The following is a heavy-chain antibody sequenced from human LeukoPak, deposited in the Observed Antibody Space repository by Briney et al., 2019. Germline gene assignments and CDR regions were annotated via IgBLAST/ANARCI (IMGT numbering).Heavy chain of an antibody. CDR3: AKGDIVATPTPIDY. D-gene: IGHD5-12*01. Sequence: GGSLRLSCAASGFTFSSYAMSWVRQAPGKGREWVSAISGSGGSTYYADSVKGRFTISRDNSKNTLYLQMNSLRAEDTAVYYCAKGDIVATPTPIDYWGQGTLVTVSS. CDR2: ISGSGGST. V-gene: IGHV3-23*01. CDR1: GFTFSSYA. J-gene: IGHJ4*02.